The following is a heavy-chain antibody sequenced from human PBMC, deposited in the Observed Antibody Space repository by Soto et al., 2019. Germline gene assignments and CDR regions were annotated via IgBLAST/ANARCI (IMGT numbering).Heavy chain of an antibody. D-gene: IGHD3-9*01. Sequence: QVQLVQSGAEVKKPGASVKVSCRASGYTFTNYGISWVRQAPGQGLEWMGWINANNGNTNYAQTLQGRVTMTTDTSTSTAYMELRSLRSDDTAVYYCARDTMTGYLQFDDWGQGTRVTVSS. CDR3: ARDTMTGYLQFDD. V-gene: IGHV1-18*01. CDR2: INANNGNT. J-gene: IGHJ4*02. CDR1: GYTFTNYG.